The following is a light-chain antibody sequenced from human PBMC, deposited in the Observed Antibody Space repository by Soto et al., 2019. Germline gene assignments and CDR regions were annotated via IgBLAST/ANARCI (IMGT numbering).Light chain of an antibody. CDR3: SSYTNSGTLVV. J-gene: IGLJ2*01. Sequence: QSVLTQPASVSGSPGQSITISCTGTSSDIGGYNYVSWYQQHPGKAPKLIIYEGSNRPSGVSDRFSGSTSGNTASLTISGLQAEDEADYYCSSYTNSGTLVVFGGGTKVTVL. CDR2: EGS. V-gene: IGLV2-14*01. CDR1: SSDIGGYNY.